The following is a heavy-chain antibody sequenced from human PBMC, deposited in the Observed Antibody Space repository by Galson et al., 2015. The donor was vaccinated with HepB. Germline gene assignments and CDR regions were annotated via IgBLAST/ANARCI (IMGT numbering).Heavy chain of an antibody. D-gene: IGHD3-22*01. Sequence: QSGAEVKKPGESLRISCKGSGYSFTSYWISWVRQMPGKGLEWMGRIDPSDSYTNYSPSFQGHVTISADKSISTAYLQWSSLKASDTAMYYCARLVGSTYYYDSSGYLRDYWGQGTLVTVSS. J-gene: IGHJ4*02. V-gene: IGHV5-10-1*01. CDR1: GYSFTSYW. CDR3: ARLVGSTYYYDSSGYLRDY. CDR2: IDPSDSYT.